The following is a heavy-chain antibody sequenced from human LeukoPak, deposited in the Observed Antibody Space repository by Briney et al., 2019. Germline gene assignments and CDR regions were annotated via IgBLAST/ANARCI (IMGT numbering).Heavy chain of an antibody. CDR1: EGTFSSYA. Sequence: SVKVSRKASEGTFSSYAISWVRQAPGQGLEWMGRIIPIFGTANYAQKFQGRVTITTDESTSTAYMELSSLRSEDTAVYYCARDSYDSSGYQRPYDYWGQGTLVTVSS. D-gene: IGHD3-22*01. CDR3: ARDSYDSSGYQRPYDY. V-gene: IGHV1-69*05. CDR2: IIPIFGTA. J-gene: IGHJ4*02.